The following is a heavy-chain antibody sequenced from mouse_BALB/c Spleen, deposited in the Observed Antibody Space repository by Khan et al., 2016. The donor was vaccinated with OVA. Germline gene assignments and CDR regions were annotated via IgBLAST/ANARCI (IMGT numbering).Heavy chain of an antibody. CDR3: TRRGLDGIFTY. J-gene: IGHJ3*01. D-gene: IGHD2-1*01. CDR1: GYSFTTYW. CDR2: IDPCTGYT. V-gene: IGHV1-7*01. Sequence: VQLVESGAELTKPGASVEMSCKASGYSFTTYWMHWVKQRPGQGLEWIGYIDPCTGYTAYNQKFKDKATLTADKSSSTAYMQLSSLTSEDSAVYYCTRRGLDGIFTYWGQGTLVTVSA.